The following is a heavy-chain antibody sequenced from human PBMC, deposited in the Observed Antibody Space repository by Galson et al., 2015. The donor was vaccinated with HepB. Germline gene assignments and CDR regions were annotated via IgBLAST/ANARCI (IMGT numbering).Heavy chain of an antibody. V-gene: IGHV3-66*01. Sequence: SLRLSCAASGFTVSSNYMSWVRQAPGKGLEWVSVIYSGGSTYYADSVKGRFTISRDNSKNTLYLQMNSLRAEDTAVYYCARDPRYYYDSSGYNEAFDIWGQGTMVTVSS. CDR3: ARDPRYYYDSSGYNEAFDI. J-gene: IGHJ3*02. D-gene: IGHD3-22*01. CDR1: GFTVSSNY. CDR2: IYSGGST.